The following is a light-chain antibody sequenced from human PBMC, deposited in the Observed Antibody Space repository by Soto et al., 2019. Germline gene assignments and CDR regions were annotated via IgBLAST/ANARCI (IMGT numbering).Light chain of an antibody. CDR1: QGIRNA. CDR2: VAF. V-gene: IGKV1-17*01. CDR3: QQYNSYSRT. J-gene: IGKJ1*01. Sequence: DIQMTHSPSTLSGSVLYIVTITCRASQGIRNALGWYQQKPGKAPKLLISVAFSLQSGVPSRFSGSGSGTEFTLTISSLQPDDFATYYCQQYNSYSRTFGQGTKVDIK.